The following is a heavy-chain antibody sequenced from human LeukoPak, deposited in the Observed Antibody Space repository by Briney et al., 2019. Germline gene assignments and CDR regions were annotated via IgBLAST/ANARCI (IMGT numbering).Heavy chain of an antibody. D-gene: IGHD2-2*01. V-gene: IGHV1-69*01. J-gene: IGHJ4*02. Sequence: ASVKVSCKASGGTFSSYAISRARQAPGQGLEWMGGIIPIFGTANYAQKFQGRVTITADESTSTAYMELSSLRSEDTAVYYCARGRYCSSTSCYVPSPHFDYWGQGTLVTVSS. CDR3: ARGRYCSSTSCYVPSPHFDY. CDR2: IIPIFGTA. CDR1: GGTFSSYA.